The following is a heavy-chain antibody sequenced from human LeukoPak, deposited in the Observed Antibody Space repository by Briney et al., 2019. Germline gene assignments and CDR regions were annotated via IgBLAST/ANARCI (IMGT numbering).Heavy chain of an antibody. CDR1: GFTFSSYS. D-gene: IGHD1-26*01. V-gene: IGHV3-48*01. CDR3: ARDEDGSRFDY. CDR2: ISSSSSTI. J-gene: IGHJ4*02. Sequence: GGSLRLSCAASGFTFSSYSMNWVRQAPGKGLEWVSYISSSSSTIYYADSVKGRFTISRDNAKNSLYLQMNSLRAEDMAVYYCARDEDGSRFDYWGQGTLVTVSS.